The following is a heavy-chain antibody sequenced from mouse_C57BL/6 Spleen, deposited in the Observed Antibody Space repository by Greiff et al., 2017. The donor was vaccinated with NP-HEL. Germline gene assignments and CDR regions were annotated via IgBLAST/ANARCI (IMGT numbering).Heavy chain of an antibody. V-gene: IGHV2-2*01. D-gene: IGHD2-4*01. J-gene: IGHJ3*01. Sequence: VKLMESGPGLVQPSQSLSITCTVSGFSLTSYGVHWVRQSPGKGLEWLGVIWSGGSSDYNAAFISRLSISTANSRSQVFFKMNSLQADDTAIYYCARGPYYDYDAAWFAYWGQGTLVTVSA. CDR2: IWSGGSS. CDR1: GFSLTSYG. CDR3: ARGPYYDYDAAWFAY.